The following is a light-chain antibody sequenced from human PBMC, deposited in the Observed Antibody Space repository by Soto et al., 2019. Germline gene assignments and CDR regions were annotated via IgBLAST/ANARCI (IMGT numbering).Light chain of an antibody. CDR2: ANS. CDR1: SSNIGAGYD. V-gene: IGLV1-40*01. J-gene: IGLJ2*01. Sequence: QSVLTQPPSVSGAPGQRVTISCTGSSSNIGAGYDVHWYQQLPGTAPKLLIYANSNRPSGVPDRFSGSKSGTSASLAITGLQAEDEADYYCHSYDSSLSVVFGGGTQLTVL. CDR3: HSYDSSLSVV.